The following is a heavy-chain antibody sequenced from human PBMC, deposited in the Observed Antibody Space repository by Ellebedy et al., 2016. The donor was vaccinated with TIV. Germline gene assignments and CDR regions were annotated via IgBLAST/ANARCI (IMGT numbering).Heavy chain of an antibody. CDR2: ISSEGSTT. CDR3: GRAMDV. J-gene: IGHJ6*04. V-gene: IGHV3-74*03. Sequence: GGSLRLXXAASGFTFSSYWMHWVRQAPGKGLVWVSRISSEGSTTTYADSARGQFTISRDNAKSTLYLQMNSLRAEDTAVYYCGRAMDVWGKGTTVTVSS. CDR1: GFTFSSYW.